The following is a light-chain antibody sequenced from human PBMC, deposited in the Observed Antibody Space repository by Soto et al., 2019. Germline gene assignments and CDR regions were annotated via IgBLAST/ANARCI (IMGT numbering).Light chain of an antibody. CDR1: QSISSW. V-gene: IGKV1-33*01. CDR2: DAS. J-gene: IGKJ3*01. CDR3: QQYDSLPFT. Sequence: DIHMAQCRSTLCASVVGRVTITCRASQSISSWLAWYQRKPGTAPKLLTYDASDLATVVPSRFSGTGSGTDFTLPISNVQPGDTATYYCQQYDSLPFTFGPGT.